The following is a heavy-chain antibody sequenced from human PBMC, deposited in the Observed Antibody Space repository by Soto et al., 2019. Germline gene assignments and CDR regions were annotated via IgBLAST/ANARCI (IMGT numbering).Heavy chain of an antibody. V-gene: IGHV4-30-2*01. J-gene: IGHJ4*02. CDR1: GGSISNAAYS. CDR2: IYPSGMP. Sequence: SETLSLTCTVSGGSISNAAYSWSWIRQPPGKGLEWIGYIYPSGMPFYNPSLRSRVTISIDRSNDQFSLNLKSVTAADTAVYYCARERGGYGLFDSWGQGTLVTASS. CDR3: ARERGGYGLFDS. D-gene: IGHD5-18*01.